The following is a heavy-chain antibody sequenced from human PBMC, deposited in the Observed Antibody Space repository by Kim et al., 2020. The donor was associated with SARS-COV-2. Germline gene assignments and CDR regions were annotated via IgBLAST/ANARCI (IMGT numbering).Heavy chain of an antibody. V-gene: IGHV3-74*01. CDR3: ARGTIAAPGLDY. CDR1: GFTFSSYW. J-gene: IGHJ4*02. CDR2: ISNDETTI. Sequence: GGSLRLSCAASGFTFSSYWMHWVRQGPWKGLVWVSRISNDETTINYADSVKGRFTISKDNAKNTLYLQMSSLRAEDTAVYYCARGTIAAPGLDYWGQGALVTVSS. D-gene: IGHD6-13*01.